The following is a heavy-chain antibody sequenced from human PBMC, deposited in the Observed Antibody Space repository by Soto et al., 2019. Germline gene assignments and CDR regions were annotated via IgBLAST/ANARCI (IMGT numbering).Heavy chain of an antibody. CDR1: GFTFSSYG. V-gene: IGHV3-33*01. D-gene: IGHD4-17*01. CDR3: ASGATVTYYYYGMDV. Sequence: QVQLVESGGGVVQPGRSLRLSCAASGFTFSSYGMHWVRQAPGKGLEWVAVIWYDGSNKYYADSVKGRFTISRDNSKNTLYLQMNSLRAEDTAVYYCASGATVTYYYYGMDVWGQGTTVTVSS. CDR2: IWYDGSNK. J-gene: IGHJ6*02.